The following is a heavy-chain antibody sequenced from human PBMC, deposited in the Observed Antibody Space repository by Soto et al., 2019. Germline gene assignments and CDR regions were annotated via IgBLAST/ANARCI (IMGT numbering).Heavy chain of an antibody. J-gene: IGHJ5*02. CDR1: GFSLSTSGVG. V-gene: IGHV2-5*02. Sequence: QITLKESGPTLVKPTQTLTLTCTFSGFSLSTSGVGVGWIRQPPGKALEWPALIYWDDDKRYSPSLKSRLTITKDTSKNQVVLTMTNMDPVDTATYYCAHSRDGYNYNWFDPWGQGTLVTVSS. CDR2: IYWDDDK. CDR3: AHSRDGYNYNWFDP. D-gene: IGHD5-12*01.